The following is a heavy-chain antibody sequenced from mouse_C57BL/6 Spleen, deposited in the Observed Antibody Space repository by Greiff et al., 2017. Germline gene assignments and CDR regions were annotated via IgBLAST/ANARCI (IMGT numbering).Heavy chain of an antibody. CDR2: INPSNGGT. Sequence: VQLQQPGTELVKPGASVKLSCKASGYTFTSYWMHWVKQRPGQGLEWIGNINPSNGGTNYNEKFKSKATLPVDNSSSTAYMQLSSLTSEDSAVYYCARFNYFGTPYHWCQGTTLTVSS. J-gene: IGHJ2*01. CDR3: ARFNYFGTPYH. CDR1: GYTFTSYW. D-gene: IGHD1-1*01. V-gene: IGHV1-53*01.